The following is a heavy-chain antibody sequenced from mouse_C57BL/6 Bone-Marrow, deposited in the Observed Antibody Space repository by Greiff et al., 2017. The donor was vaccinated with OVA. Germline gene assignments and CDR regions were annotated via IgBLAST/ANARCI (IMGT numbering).Heavy chain of an antibody. V-gene: IGHV5-17*01. J-gene: IGHJ4*01. CDR2: ISSGSSTI. Sequence: EVQLVESGGGLVKPGGSLKLSCAASGFTFSDYGMHWVRQAPEKGLEWVAYISSGSSTIYYADTVKGRFTISRDNAKNTLFLQMTSLRSEDTAMYYCAKVFRWLLGAMDYWGQGTSVTVSS. D-gene: IGHD2-3*01. CDR3: AKVFRWLLGAMDY. CDR1: GFTFSDYG.